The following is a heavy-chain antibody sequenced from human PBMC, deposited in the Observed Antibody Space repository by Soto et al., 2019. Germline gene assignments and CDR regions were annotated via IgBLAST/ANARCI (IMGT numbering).Heavy chain of an antibody. V-gene: IGHV3-21*01. CDR1: GFTFTRYS. CDR2: ISSTTNYI. CDR3: ARESEDLTSTFDY. Sequence: GGSLRLSCAASGFTFTRYSMNWVRQAPGKGLERVSSISSTTNYIYYADSMKGRFTVSRDNAKNSVYLEMNSLSAEGTAVYYCARESEDLTSTFDYWGQGTLVTVSS. J-gene: IGHJ4*02.